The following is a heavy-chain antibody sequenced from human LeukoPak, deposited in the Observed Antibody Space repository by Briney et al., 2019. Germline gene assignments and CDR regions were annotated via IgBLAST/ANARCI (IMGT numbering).Heavy chain of an antibody. CDR3: ARDKSIAARRPGYYYYVDV. J-gene: IGHJ6*03. Sequence: GGSLRLSCAASGFTFSSYSMNWVRQAPGKGLEWVSYISSSSSTIYYADSVKGRFTISRDNAKNSLYLQMNSLRAEDTAVYYCARDKSIAARRPGYYYYVDVWGKGTTVTVSS. D-gene: IGHD6-6*01. CDR2: ISSSSSTI. V-gene: IGHV3-48*01. CDR1: GFTFSSYS.